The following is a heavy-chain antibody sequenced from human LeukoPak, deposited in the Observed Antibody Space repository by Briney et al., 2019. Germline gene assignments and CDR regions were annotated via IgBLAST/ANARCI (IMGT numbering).Heavy chain of an antibody. CDR1: GGSISSNNYY. J-gene: IGHJ4*02. CDR2: MYSSGST. V-gene: IGHV4-39*01. D-gene: IGHD2-8*02. Sequence: SETLSLTCTVSGGSISSNNYYWGWIRQPPGKGLEWIGTMYSSGSTYYNPSLKSRVTISLNTSKSQFSLNLSSVTAADTAVYYCARHLSVRGVFDYWGQGTLVTVSA. CDR3: ARHLSVRGVFDY.